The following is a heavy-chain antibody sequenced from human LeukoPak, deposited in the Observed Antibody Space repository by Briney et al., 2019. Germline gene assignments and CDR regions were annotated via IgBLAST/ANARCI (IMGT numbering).Heavy chain of an antibody. D-gene: IGHD3-10*01. J-gene: IGHJ4*02. CDR3: ARGSRWFGESHTDY. CDR1: GFTFSSYS. Sequence: KPGGSLRLSCAASGFTFSSYSMNWVRQAPGKGLEWVSSISSSSSCIYYADSVKGRFTISRDNAKNSLYLQMNSLRAEDTAVYYCARGSRWFGESHTDYWGQGTLVTVSS. V-gene: IGHV3-21*01. CDR2: ISSSSSCI.